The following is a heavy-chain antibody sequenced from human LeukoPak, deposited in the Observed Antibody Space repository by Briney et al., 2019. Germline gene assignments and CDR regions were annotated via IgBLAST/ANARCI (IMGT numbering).Heavy chain of an antibody. V-gene: IGHV3-23*01. CDR1: GFTFSSYA. CDR3: AKVGGKRSEAIQLWLLNYFDY. Sequence: GGSLRLSCAASGFTFSSYAMNWVRQTPGKGLEWVSAISGSGGSTYYADSVKGRFTISRDNSKNTLYVQMNSLRAEDTAVYYCAKVGGKRSEAIQLWLLNYFDYWGQGTLVTVSS. J-gene: IGHJ4*02. D-gene: IGHD5-18*01. CDR2: ISGSGGST.